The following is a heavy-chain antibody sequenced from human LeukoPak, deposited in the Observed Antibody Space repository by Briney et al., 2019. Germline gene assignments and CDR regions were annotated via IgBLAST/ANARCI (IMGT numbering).Heavy chain of an antibody. J-gene: IGHJ4*02. CDR2: IYHSGST. D-gene: IGHD3-3*01. Sequence: SETLSLTCAVSGYSISSGYYWGWIRPPPGKGLEWIGSIYHSGSTYYIPSLKSRVTISVDTSKNPFSLKLRSVPAADTAVYYCARHGFYDFWSGYSDPFDYWGQGTVVTVSS. CDR1: GYSISSGYY. V-gene: IGHV4-38-2*01. CDR3: ARHGFYDFWSGYSDPFDY.